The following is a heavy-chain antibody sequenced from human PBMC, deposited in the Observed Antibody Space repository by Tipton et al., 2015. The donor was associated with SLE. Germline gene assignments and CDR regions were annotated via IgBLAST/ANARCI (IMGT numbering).Heavy chain of an antibody. CDR3: ARAPYYYDSSGYYRFDP. Sequence: TLSLTCSVSGVSITNSYWSWIRQPPGKGLEWIGYIYYSSYTNYNPSLKSRVTTSFDRSKNQFSLNLSSVTAADTAVYYCARAPYYYDSSGYYRFDPWGQGTLVTVSS. CDR1: GVSITNSY. V-gene: IGHV4-59*01. D-gene: IGHD3-22*01. J-gene: IGHJ5*02. CDR2: IYYSSYT.